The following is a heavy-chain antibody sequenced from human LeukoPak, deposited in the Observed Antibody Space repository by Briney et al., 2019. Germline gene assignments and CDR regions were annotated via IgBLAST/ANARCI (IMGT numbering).Heavy chain of an antibody. CDR3: ARVRSGYDSETYFDY. J-gene: IGHJ4*02. Sequence: GRSLRLSCAASGFTFSSYGMHWVRQAPGKGLEWVAVIWYDGSNKYYADSVKGRFTISRDNSKNTLYLQMNSLRAEDTAVYYRARVRSGYDSETYFDYWGQGTLVTVSS. V-gene: IGHV3-33*01. CDR1: GFTFSSYG. CDR2: IWYDGSNK. D-gene: IGHD5-12*01.